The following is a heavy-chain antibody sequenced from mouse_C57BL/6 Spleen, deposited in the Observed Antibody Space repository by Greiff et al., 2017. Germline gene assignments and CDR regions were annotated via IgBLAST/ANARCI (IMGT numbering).Heavy chain of an antibody. D-gene: IGHD2-5*01. Sequence: QVQLQQPGAELVMPGASVKLSCKASGYTFTSYWMHWVKQRPGPGLEWIGEIDPSDSYTNYNQKFKGKSTLTVDKSSSTAYMQLSSLTSEDSAVYYCARRSNFYAMDYWGQGTSVTVSS. CDR2: IDPSDSYT. CDR1: GYTFTSYW. V-gene: IGHV1-69*01. J-gene: IGHJ4*01. CDR3: ARRSNFYAMDY.